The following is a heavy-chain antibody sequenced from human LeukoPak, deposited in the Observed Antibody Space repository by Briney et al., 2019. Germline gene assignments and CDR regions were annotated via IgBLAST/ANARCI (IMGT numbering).Heavy chain of an antibody. V-gene: IGHV3-7*01. CDR2: IKQDGSEK. Sequence: GGSLRLSCAASGFTFSSYWMSWVRQASGKGLEWVANIKQDGSEKYYVDSVKGRFTISRDNAKNSLYLQMNSLRAEDTAVYYCARVRGDIVVVPAAHSDYWGQGTLVTVSS. CDR1: GFTFSSYW. CDR3: ARVRGDIVVVPAAHSDY. J-gene: IGHJ4*02. D-gene: IGHD2-2*01.